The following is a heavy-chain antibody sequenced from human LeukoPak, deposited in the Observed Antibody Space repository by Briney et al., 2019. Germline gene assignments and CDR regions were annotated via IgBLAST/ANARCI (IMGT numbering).Heavy chain of an antibody. J-gene: IGHJ6*02. CDR1: GGSFSGYY. D-gene: IGHD3-10*01. CDR3: ARSYGSGSYFHYYYGMDV. V-gene: IGHV4-34*01. CDR2: INHSGST. Sequence: SETLSLTCAVYGGSFSGYYWSWIRQPPGKGLEWIGEINHSGSTNYNPSLKSRVTISVDTSKNQFSLKLSSVTAADTAVYYCARSYGSGSYFHYYYGMDVWGQGTTVTVSS.